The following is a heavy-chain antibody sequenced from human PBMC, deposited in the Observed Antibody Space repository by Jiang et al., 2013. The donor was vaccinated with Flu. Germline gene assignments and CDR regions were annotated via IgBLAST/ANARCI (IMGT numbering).Heavy chain of an antibody. CDR2: IYYSGST. J-gene: IGHJ6*02. V-gene: IGHV4-31*03. CDR1: GGSHQQWWLL. Sequence: TLSLTCTVSGGSHQQWWLLLELDPPAPGKGLEWIGYIYYSGSTYYNPSLKSRVTISVDTSKNQFSLKLSSVTAADTAVYYCARDRRPLWYYYDSSGYRGMDVWGQGTTVTASS. CDR3: ARDRRPLWYYYDSSGYRGMDV. D-gene: IGHD3-22*01.